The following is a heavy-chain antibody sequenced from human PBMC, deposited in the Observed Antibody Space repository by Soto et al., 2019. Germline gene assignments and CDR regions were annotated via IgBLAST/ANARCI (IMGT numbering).Heavy chain of an antibody. CDR3: AREENYYGSGSWHFDY. Sequence: QVQLVQSGAEEKKPGASVKVSCKASGYTFTSYAMHWVRQAPGQRLEWMGWINAGNGNTKYSQKFQGRVTITRDTSASTAYMELSSLRSEDTAVYYCAREENYYGSGSWHFDYWGQGTLVTVSS. D-gene: IGHD3-10*01. CDR2: INAGNGNT. CDR1: GYTFTSYA. V-gene: IGHV1-3*05. J-gene: IGHJ4*02.